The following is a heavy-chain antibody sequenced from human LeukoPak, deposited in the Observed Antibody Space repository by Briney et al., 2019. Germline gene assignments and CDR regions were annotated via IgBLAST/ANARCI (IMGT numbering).Heavy chain of an antibody. V-gene: IGHV4-38-2*01. CDR2: IYYSGST. CDR3: ARVPPSYYYDSSGYYGGAFDI. D-gene: IGHD3-22*01. CDR1: GFTFSNAW. J-gene: IGHJ3*02. Sequence: PGGSLRLSCAASGFTFSNAWMSWIRQPPGKGLEWIGSIYYSGSTYYNPSLKSRVTISVDTSKNQFSLKLSSVTAADTAAYYCARVPPSYYYDSSGYYGGAFDIWGQGTMVTVSS.